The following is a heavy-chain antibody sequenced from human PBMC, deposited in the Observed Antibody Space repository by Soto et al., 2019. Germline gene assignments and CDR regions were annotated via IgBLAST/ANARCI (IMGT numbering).Heavy chain of an antibody. CDR3: TTGGSSLGY. CDR2: IYTDGST. D-gene: IGHD6-6*01. V-gene: IGHV3-53*01. Sequence: VQLMESGGGSIQPGASLRLSCAASGLTVSSNYMSWVRQAPGKGLEWVSFIYTDGSTYYADSVKGRFTISRDNSKNTLSLQMNSLRAEDTVIYYCTTGGSSLGYWGQGTLVTVSS. J-gene: IGHJ4*02. CDR1: GLTVSSNY.